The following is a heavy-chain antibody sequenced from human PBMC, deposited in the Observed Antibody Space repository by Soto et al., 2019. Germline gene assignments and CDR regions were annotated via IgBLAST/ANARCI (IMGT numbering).Heavy chain of an antibody. CDR3: ARPSRWLQFLFDY. D-gene: IGHD5-12*01. J-gene: IGHJ4*02. CDR2: VYPGDSDT. CDR1: GYSFTSYW. Sequence: GESLKISCKGSGYSFTSYWIGWVRQMPGKGLEWMGIVYPGDSDTRYSPSFQGQVTISADKSISTAYLQWSSLKASDTAMFYWARPSRWLQFLFDYWGQGTLVTVSS. V-gene: IGHV5-51*01.